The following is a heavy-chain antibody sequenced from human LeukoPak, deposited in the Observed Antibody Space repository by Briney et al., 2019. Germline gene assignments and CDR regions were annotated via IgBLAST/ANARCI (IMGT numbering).Heavy chain of an antibody. V-gene: IGHV4-39*07. CDR1: GGSISSSSYY. CDR3: ARGGGNRHVSGSIDY. D-gene: IGHD4-23*01. CDR2: INHSGST. Sequence: SETLSLTCTVSGGSISSSSYYWGWIRQPPGKGLEWIGEINHSGSTNYNPSLKSRVTISVDTSKNQFSLKLSSVTAADTAVYYCARGGGNRHVSGSIDYWGQGTLVTVSS. J-gene: IGHJ4*02.